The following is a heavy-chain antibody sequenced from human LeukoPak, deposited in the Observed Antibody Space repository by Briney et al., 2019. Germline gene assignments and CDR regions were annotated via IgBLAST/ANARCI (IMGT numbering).Heavy chain of an antibody. CDR3: ASHQSEAIAAAALDAFDI. V-gene: IGHV3-7*01. D-gene: IGHD6-13*01. Sequence: GGSLRLSCAASGFTFSSYWMSWVRQAPGKGLEWVANIKQDGSEKYYVDSVKGRFTISRDNAKNSLYLQMNSLRAEDMAVYYCASHQSEAIAAAALDAFDIWGQGTMVTVSS. CDR1: GFTFSSYW. J-gene: IGHJ3*02. CDR2: IKQDGSEK.